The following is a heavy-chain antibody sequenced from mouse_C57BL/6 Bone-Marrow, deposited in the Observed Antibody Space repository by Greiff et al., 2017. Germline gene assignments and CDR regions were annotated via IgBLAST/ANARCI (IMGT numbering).Heavy chain of an antibody. CDR2: IDPSDSYT. CDR1: GYTFTSYW. V-gene: IGHV1-69*01. Sequence: QVQLQQPGAELVMPGASVKLSCKASGYTFTSYWMHWVKQRPGQGLEWIGEIDPSDSYTNYNQKFKGKSTLTVDKSSSTAYMRLSSLTSEDSAVYYCAKTAQATDWFAYWGQGTLVTVSA. J-gene: IGHJ3*01. CDR3: AKTAQATDWFAY. D-gene: IGHD3-2*02.